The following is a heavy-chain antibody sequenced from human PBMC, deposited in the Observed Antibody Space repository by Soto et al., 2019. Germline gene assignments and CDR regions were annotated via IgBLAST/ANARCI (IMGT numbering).Heavy chain of an antibody. Sequence: GGSLRLSCAASGFTFSSYGMHWVRQAPGKGLEWVAVIWYDGSNKYYADSVKGRFTISRDNSKNTLYLQMNSLRAEDTAVYYCARDPTIFGVVITTVDYWGQGTLVTVSS. CDR1: GFTFSSYG. D-gene: IGHD3-3*01. J-gene: IGHJ4*02. CDR2: IWYDGSNK. CDR3: ARDPTIFGVVITTVDY. V-gene: IGHV3-33*01.